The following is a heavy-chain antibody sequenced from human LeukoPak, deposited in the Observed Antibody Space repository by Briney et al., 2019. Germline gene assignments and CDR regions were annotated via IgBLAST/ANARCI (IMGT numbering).Heavy chain of an antibody. J-gene: IGHJ4*02. V-gene: IGHV1-46*01. D-gene: IGHD5-18*01. CDR1: GYTFTTYY. CDR2: INPSTGST. Sequence: AASVKVSCKASGYTFTTYYMHWVRQAPGQGLEWMGIINPSTGSTNYAQSFQGRVTMTRDTSTTTVYMEVSSLRSEDTAVYYYARALGTQLWSTGWDYWGQGTLVTVSS. CDR3: ARALGTQLWSTGWDY.